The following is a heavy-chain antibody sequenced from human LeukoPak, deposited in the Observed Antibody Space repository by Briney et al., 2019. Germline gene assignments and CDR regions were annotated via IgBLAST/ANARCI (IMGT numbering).Heavy chain of an antibody. V-gene: IGHV3-30*18. CDR1: GFTFSSYG. Sequence: GRSLRLSCAASGFTFSSYGTHWVRQAPGKGLEWVAVISYDGSNKYYADSVKGRFTISRDNSKNTLYLQMNSLRAEDTAVYYCAKDFKIPVVGLFDYWGQGTLVTVSS. D-gene: IGHD2-15*01. J-gene: IGHJ4*02. CDR3: AKDFKIPVVGLFDY. CDR2: ISYDGSNK.